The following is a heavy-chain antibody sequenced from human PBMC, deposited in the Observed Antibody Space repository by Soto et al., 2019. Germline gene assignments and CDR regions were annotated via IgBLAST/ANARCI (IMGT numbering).Heavy chain of an antibody. CDR3: ARLGYGDYERRFDY. D-gene: IGHD4-17*01. Sequence: EVQLLESGGGLVQPGGSLRLSCAVSGFTFTSYAMTWVRQAPGKGLEWVSSVGSHDGGTFYADPVKGRFTVSRDVSKNTLYLQMNSLRTEDTAVYYCARLGYGDYERRFDYWGQGIVVTVS. CDR2: VGSHDGGT. J-gene: IGHJ4*02. CDR1: GFTFTSYA. V-gene: IGHV3-23*01.